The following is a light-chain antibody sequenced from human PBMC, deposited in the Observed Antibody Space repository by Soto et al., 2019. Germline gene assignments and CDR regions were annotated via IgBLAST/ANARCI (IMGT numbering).Light chain of an antibody. V-gene: IGKV3D-15*01. Sequence: EIMMTQSPVIVSVSPGERATLSCRASQNININLAWYQQRPGQAPRVLIYGASSRASGIPDRFSGSGSGTDFTLTINRLEPDDFAFYYCQQYKDWPPLTFGGGTRVDMK. CDR2: GAS. CDR3: QQYKDWPPLT. J-gene: IGKJ4*01. CDR1: QNININ.